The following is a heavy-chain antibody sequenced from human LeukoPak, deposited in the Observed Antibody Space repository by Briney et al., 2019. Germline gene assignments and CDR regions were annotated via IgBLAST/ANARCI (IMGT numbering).Heavy chain of an antibody. D-gene: IGHD3-22*01. CDR3: ARDYYYDSSGYYYALSFNWFDP. V-gene: IGHV3-21*01. CDR2: ISSSSSYI. J-gene: IGHJ5*02. Sequence: GGSLRLSCAASGFTLSSYSMNWVRQAPGKGLEWVSSISSSSSYIYYADSVKGRFTISRDNAKNSLYLQMNSLRAEDTAVYYCARDYYYDSSGYYYALSFNWFDPWGQGTLVTVYS. CDR1: GFTLSSYS.